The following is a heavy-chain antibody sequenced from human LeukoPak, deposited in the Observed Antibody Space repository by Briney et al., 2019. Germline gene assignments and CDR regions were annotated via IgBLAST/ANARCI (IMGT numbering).Heavy chain of an antibody. D-gene: IGHD2-15*01. V-gene: IGHV3-30*02. CDR3: ARVFRGYYFDY. Sequence: GGSLRLSCAASGFTFTSYGMHWVRQAPGKGLEWVAFIRLDGSNGYYTDSVKVRFTISRDNSKNTLYLHMSSLRTEDTAVYYCARVFRGYYFDYWGQGTLVSVSS. CDR2: IRLDGSNG. J-gene: IGHJ4*02. CDR1: GFTFTSYG.